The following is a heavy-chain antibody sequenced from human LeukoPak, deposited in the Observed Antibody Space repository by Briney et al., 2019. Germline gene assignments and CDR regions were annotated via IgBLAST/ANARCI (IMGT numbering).Heavy chain of an antibody. CDR3: ARDNSVRDTAWWFDP. V-gene: IGHV1-46*01. CDR2: INPSGQWT. CDR1: GYTFTNYY. D-gene: IGHD2-21*02. J-gene: IGHJ5*02. Sequence: GASVKVSCKAFGYTFTNYYMHWVRQAPGQGLEWMGLINPSGQWTSYAQKFQGRVTLTRDVSTSTDYLELSSLRSEDTAVYYCARDNSVRDTAWWFDPWGQGTLVTVSS.